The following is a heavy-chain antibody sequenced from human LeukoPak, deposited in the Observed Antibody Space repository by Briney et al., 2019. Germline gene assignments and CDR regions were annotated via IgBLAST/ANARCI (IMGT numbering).Heavy chain of an antibody. V-gene: IGHV4-4*07. CDR1: GGSISSYY. J-gene: IGHJ6*03. CDR3: ARGGYSYGYYYMDV. CDR2: FYTRGST. Sequence: SETLSLTCTVSGGSISSYYWSWIRQPAGKGLEWIGRFYTRGSTNYNPSLKSRVTISVDTSKNQFSLKLSSVTAADTAVYYCARGGYSYGYYYMDVWGKGTTVTISS. D-gene: IGHD5-18*01.